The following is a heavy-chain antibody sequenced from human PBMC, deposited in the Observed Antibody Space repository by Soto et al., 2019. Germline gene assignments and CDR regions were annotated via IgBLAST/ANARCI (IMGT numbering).Heavy chain of an antibody. J-gene: IGHJ4*02. V-gene: IGHV3-21*01. CDR3: ARPASVVVAATPFDY. D-gene: IGHD2-15*01. Sequence: GGSLRLSCAASGFTFSSYIMNWVRQAPGKGLEWVSSISSSSSYIYYADSVKGRFTISRDNAKNSLYLQMNSLRAEDTAVYYCARPASVVVAATPFDYWGQGTLVTVSS. CDR1: GFTFSSYI. CDR2: ISSSSSYI.